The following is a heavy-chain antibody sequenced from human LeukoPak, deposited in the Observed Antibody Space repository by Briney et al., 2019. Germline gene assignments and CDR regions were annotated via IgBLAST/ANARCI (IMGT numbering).Heavy chain of an antibody. D-gene: IGHD6-19*01. V-gene: IGHV3-23*01. J-gene: IGHJ4*02. CDR2: IARDDFT. CDR1: GFTFRDYS. Sequence: GASLRLSCVASGFTFRDYSMAWVRQLPGGGLEWVSAIARDDFTVYPDPLKDRFTISRDNSRNTLYLQMNTLRAEDTAVYYCVKERDRGTDVADDFDFWGQGTLVTVSS. CDR3: VKERDRGTDVADDFDF.